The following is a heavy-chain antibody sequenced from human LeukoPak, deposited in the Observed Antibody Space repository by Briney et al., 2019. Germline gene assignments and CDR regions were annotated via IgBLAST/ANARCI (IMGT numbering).Heavy chain of an antibody. CDR1: GFTFSRYS. V-gene: IGHV3-21*05. CDR2: ISSSSDLI. D-gene: IGHD3-10*01. Sequence: GGSLRLSCAASGFTFSRYSMNWVRQAPGKGLEWISYISSSSDLIYYADSVKGRFTISRDNAKNSLYLQMNSLRAEDTAVYYCARGLWFETVNWFDPWGQGTLVTVSS. CDR3: ARGLWFETVNWFDP. J-gene: IGHJ5*02.